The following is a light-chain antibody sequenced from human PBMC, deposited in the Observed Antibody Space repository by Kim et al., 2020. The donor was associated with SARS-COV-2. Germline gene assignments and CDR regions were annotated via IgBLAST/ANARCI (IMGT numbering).Light chain of an antibody. CDR2: LNSDGSH. J-gene: IGLJ3*02. V-gene: IGLV4-69*01. CDR3: QTWDTGIRV. CDR1: SGHSSYA. Sequence: QLVLTQSPSASLGASVKLTCTLSSGHSSYAIAWHQQQPEKGPRYLMKLNSDGSHSKGDGIPDRFSGSSSGAERYLTISSLQSEDEADYYCQTWDTGIRVFGGGTQLTVL.